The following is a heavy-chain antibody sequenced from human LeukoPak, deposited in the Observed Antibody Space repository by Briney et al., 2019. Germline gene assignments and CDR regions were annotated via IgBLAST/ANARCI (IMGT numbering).Heavy chain of an antibody. Sequence: AGSLRLSCAASGFTFSIYGMHWVRQAPGKGLEWVAVISYDGSNIYYADSVKGRFTISRDNSKNTLYLQLNSLRTEDTAVYYCAKDADTATIIYWYFDLWGRGTLVTVSS. CDR3: AKDADTATIIYWYFDL. CDR1: GFTFSIYG. CDR2: ISYDGSNI. J-gene: IGHJ2*01. D-gene: IGHD5-18*01. V-gene: IGHV3-30*18.